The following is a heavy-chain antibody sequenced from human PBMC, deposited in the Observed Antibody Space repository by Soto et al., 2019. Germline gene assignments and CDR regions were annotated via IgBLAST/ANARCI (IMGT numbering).Heavy chain of an antibody. J-gene: IGHJ4*02. Sequence: QVYLVQSGAEVKKPGSSVKVSCKALRGTFTNYAFSWVRQAPGQGLEWMGGIMPFFGSGNYAQKFQGRINITADESTSSVYLELTSLRSEATAVYYCARDRAGYYSHFVYWGQGTLVTVSS. CDR2: IMPFFGSG. CDR1: RGTFTNYA. V-gene: IGHV1-69*01. D-gene: IGHD3-22*01. CDR3: ARDRAGYYSHFVY.